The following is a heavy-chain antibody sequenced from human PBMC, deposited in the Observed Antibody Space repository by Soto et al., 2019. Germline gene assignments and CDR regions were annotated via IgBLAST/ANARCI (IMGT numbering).Heavy chain of an antibody. D-gene: IGHD2-2*02. CDR3: ARGRRYCRSSSCYRGAIVPIX. V-gene: IGHV1-46*01. J-gene: IGHJ4*02. CDR1: GYTFTSYY. Sequence: GASVKVSCKASGYTFTSYYIHWVRQAPGQGLEWMGRINPSGGSTSYAQKFQGRVTMTRDAYTSTVYMELSRLRSEDTAVYYCARGRRYCRSSSCYRGAIVPIXWGQVTWVTVSX. CDR2: INPSGGST.